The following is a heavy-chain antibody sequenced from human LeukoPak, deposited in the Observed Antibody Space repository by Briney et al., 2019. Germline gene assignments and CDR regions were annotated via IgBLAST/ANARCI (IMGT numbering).Heavy chain of an antibody. CDR2: IKRGEGDK. CDR1: GFTCSDSS. D-gene: IGHD3/OR15-3a*01. J-gene: IGHJ4*02. V-gene: IGHV3-7*01. Sequence: GGSLRLPCVASGFTCSDSSMRWVRQAPGKGLEWLANIKRGEGDKFYLESVMGRFTISRDNGNNSLFLQLTSLRVEDTAVYYCARGGLVGTLDYWGQGARVTVS. CDR3: ARGGLVGTLDY.